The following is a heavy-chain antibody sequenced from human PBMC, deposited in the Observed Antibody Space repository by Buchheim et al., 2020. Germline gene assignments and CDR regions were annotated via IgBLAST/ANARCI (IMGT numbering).Heavy chain of an antibody. CDR3: ARGRPYGSGSYWIRGTVKYYFDY. CDR2: MTPNSGNT. J-gene: IGHJ4*02. CDR1: GYTFTSYD. Sequence: QVQLVQSGAEVKKPGASVKVSCKASGYTFTSYDINWVRQATGQGLEWMGWMTPNSGNTGYAQKFQGRVTMTRNTSISTAYMELSSLRSEDTAVYYCARGRPYGSGSYWIRGTVKYYFDYWGQGTL. V-gene: IGHV1-8*01. D-gene: IGHD3-10*01.